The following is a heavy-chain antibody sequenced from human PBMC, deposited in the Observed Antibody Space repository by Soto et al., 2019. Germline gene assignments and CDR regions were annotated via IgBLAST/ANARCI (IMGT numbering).Heavy chain of an antibody. V-gene: IGHV1-24*01. CDR2: FDPEDGET. CDR3: ATHFWSGHLNWFDP. Sequence: QVQLVQSGAEVKKPGASVKVSCKVSGYTLTELSMHWVRQAPGKGLEWMGGFDPEDGETIYSQKFQGRVTMTEDTSTDTAYMDLSSLRSEDTAVYYCATHFWSGHLNWFDPWGQGTLVTVSS. J-gene: IGHJ5*02. D-gene: IGHD3-3*02. CDR1: GYTLTELS.